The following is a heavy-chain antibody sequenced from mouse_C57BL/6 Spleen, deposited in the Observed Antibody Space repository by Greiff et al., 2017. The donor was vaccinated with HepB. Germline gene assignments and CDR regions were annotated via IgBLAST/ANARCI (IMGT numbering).Heavy chain of an antibody. CDR3: ARDKGSNWAMDY. CDR1: GFTFSSYA. CDR2: ISDGGSYT. Sequence: EVQGVESGGGLVKPGGSLKLSCAASGFTFSSYAMSWVRQTPEKRLEWVATISDGGSYTYYPDNVKGRFTISRDNAKNNLYLQMSHLKSENTAMYYCARDKGSNWAMDYWGQGTSVTVSS. V-gene: IGHV5-4*01. J-gene: IGHJ4*01. D-gene: IGHD2-5*01.